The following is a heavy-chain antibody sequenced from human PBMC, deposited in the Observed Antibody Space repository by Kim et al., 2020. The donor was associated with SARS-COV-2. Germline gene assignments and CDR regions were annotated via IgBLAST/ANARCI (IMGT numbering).Heavy chain of an antibody. D-gene: IGHD6-13*01. CDR2: ISSSSSYI. J-gene: IGHJ6*02. CDR3: ARDRSSSWDYYYYYYGMDV. V-gene: IGHV3-21*04. Sequence: GGSLRLSCAASGFTFSSYSMNWVRQAPGKGLEWVSSISSSSSYIYYADSVKGRFTISRDNAKNSLYLQMNSLRAEDTAVYYCARDRSSSWDYYYYYYGMDVWGQGTTVTVSS. CDR1: GFTFSSYS.